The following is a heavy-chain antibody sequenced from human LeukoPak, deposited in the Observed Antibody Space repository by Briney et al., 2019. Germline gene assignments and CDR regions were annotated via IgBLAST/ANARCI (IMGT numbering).Heavy chain of an antibody. D-gene: IGHD3-10*01. CDR3: ARETRYYYGSGSSKSYRFDP. V-gene: IGHV3-21*01. Sequence: GGSLRLSCAASGFTFSSYSMNWVRQAPGKGLEWVSSISSSSSYIYYADSVKGRFTISRDNAKNSLYLQMNSLRAEDTAVYYCARETRYYYGSGSSKSYRFDPWGQGTLVTVSS. J-gene: IGHJ5*02. CDR1: GFTFSSYS. CDR2: ISSSSSYI.